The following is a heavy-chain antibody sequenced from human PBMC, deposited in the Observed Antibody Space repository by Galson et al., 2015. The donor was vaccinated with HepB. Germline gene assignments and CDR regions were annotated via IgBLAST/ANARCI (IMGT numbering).Heavy chain of an antibody. CDR1: GDSVSSNSAA. V-gene: IGHV6-1*01. D-gene: IGHD2-8*01. CDR3: ARGGGLAANYYYYGMDV. J-gene: IGHJ6*02. CDR2: TYYRSKWYN. Sequence: CAISGDSVSSNSAAWNWIRQSPSRGLEWLGRTYYRSKWYNDYAESVKSRVSINPDTSKNQFSLQLNSVTPEDTAVYYCARGGGLAANYYYYGMDVWGQGTTVTVSS.